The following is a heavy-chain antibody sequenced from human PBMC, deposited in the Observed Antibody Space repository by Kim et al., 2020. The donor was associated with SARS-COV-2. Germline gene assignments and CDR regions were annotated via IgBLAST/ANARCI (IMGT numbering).Heavy chain of an antibody. CDR3: ARVALFDWLLSPANGDAFDI. Sequence: ASVKVSCKASGYTFTSYAMHWVRQAPGQRLEWMGWINAGNGNTKYSQKFQGRVTITRDTSASTAYMELSSLRSEDTAVYYCARVALFDWLLSPANGDAFDIWGQGTIVTVSS. CDR1: GYTFTSYA. V-gene: IGHV1-3*01. D-gene: IGHD3-9*01. J-gene: IGHJ3*02. CDR2: INAGNGNT.